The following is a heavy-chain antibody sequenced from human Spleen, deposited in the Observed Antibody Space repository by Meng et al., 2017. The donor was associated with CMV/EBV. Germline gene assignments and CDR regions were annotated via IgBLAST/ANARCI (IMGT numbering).Heavy chain of an antibody. CDR3: ARDCSSTSCSDY. CDR1: GFTFSSYW. D-gene: IGHD2-2*01. CDR2: IKQDGSEK. V-gene: IGHV3-7*01. J-gene: IGHJ4*02. Sequence: GESLKISCAASGFTFSSYWMSWVRQAPGKGLEWVANIKQDGSEKYYVDSVKGRFTISRDNAKNSLYLQMNSLRAEDTAVYYCARDCSSTSCSDYWGQGTLVTVSS.